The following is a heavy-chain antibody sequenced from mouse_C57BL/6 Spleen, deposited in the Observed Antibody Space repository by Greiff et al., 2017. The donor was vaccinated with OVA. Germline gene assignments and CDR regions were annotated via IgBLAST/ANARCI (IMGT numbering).Heavy chain of an antibody. V-gene: IGHV7-3*01. D-gene: IGHD2-1*01. CDR1: GFTFTDYY. Sequence: EVKLVESGGGLVQPGGSLSLSCAASGFTFTDYYMSWVRQPPGKALEWLGFIRNKANGYTTEYSASVKGRFTISRDNSQSILYLQMNALRAEDSATYYCARGGNYGYYAMDYWGQGTSVTVSS. J-gene: IGHJ4*01. CDR3: ARGGNYGYYAMDY. CDR2: IRNKANGYTT.